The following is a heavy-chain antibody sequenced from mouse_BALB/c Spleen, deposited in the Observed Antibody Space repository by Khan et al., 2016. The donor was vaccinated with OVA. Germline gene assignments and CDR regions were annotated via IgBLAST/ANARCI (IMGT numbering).Heavy chain of an antibody. D-gene: IGHD1-1*02. J-gene: IGHJ4*01. CDR2: IWGGGTT. CDR3: AKPDYAHYYAMDY. CDR1: GFSLTDYG. Sequence: VQLQESGPGLVAPSQSLSITCTVSGFSLTDYGVSWIRQPPGKGLEWLGLIWGGGTTYYNSALKSRLSISKDNSKSQVFLKMNSLQTDDTAMYYCAKPDYAHYYAMDYWGQGTSVTVSS. V-gene: IGHV2-6-5*01.